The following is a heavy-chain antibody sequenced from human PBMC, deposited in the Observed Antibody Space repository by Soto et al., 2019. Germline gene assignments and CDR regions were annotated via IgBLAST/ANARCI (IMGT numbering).Heavy chain of an antibody. CDR3: VRVANDLNYFDY. J-gene: IGHJ4*02. CDR1: GFTFSTYT. Sequence: GGSLRLSCAASGFTFSTYTMNWVRQAPGKGLEWVSSISRTRTYIYYADSVKGRFTISRDDAKNSLYLQMHSLRAEDTAVYYCVRVANDLNYFDYWGQGALVTVSS. V-gene: IGHV3-21*01. CDR2: ISRTRTYI.